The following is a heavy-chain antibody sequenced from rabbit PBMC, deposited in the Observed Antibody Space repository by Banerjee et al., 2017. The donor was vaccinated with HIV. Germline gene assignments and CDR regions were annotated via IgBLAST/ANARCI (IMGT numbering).Heavy chain of an antibody. Sequence: QEQLVESGGGLVQPEGSLTLTCTASGFTLSSYWICWVHQAPGKGLEWIACIYADSSASTYYASWAKGRFTGSKTSSTTVTLQMTSLTAADTATYFCARDYVGGDGAYALNLWGPGTLVTVS. CDR2: IYADSSAST. V-gene: IGHV1S45*01. D-gene: IGHD6-1*01. J-gene: IGHJ4*01. CDR3: ARDYVGGDGAYALNL. CDR1: GFTLSSYW.